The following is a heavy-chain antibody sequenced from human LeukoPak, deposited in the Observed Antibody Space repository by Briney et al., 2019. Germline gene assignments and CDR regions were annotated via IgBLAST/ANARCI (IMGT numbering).Heavy chain of an antibody. J-gene: IGHJ4*02. CDR1: GGSISSYY. D-gene: IGHD3-22*01. CDR2: IYYSGST. CDR3: ARVTPLYDHYYFDW. Sequence: SETLSLTCTVSGGSISSYYWSWIRQPPGKGLEWIGYIYYSGSTSYNPSLKSRVTISVDTSKNQFSLRLSSVTAADTAVYYCARVTPLYDHYYFDWWGQGALVTVSS. V-gene: IGHV4-59*01.